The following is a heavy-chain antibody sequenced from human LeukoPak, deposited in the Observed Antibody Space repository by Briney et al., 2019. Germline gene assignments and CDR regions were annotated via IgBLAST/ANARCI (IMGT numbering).Heavy chain of an antibody. D-gene: IGHD3-22*01. V-gene: IGHV6-1*01. J-gene: IGHJ4*02. CDR2: TYYRSKWYN. Sequence: SQTLSLTCAISGASVSSNSAAWNWIRQSPSRGLEWLGRTYYRSKWYNDYAVSVKSRITINPDTSKNQFSLQLDSVSPEDTAVYYCVRGYDSSLDYWGQGTLVTVPS. CDR1: GASVSSNSAA. CDR3: VRGYDSSLDY.